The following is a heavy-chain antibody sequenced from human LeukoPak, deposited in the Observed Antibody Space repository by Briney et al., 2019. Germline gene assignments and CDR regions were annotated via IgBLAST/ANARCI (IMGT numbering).Heavy chain of an antibody. CDR2: ISAYNGNT. D-gene: IGHD4-17*01. CDR1: GYTFTSYG. CDR3: ARVRHRAMTTVTHIDY. J-gene: IGHJ4*02. V-gene: IGHV1-18*01. Sequence: GASVKVSCKASGYTFTSYGISWVRQAPGQGLEWMGWISAYNGNTNYAQKLQGRVTMTTDTSTSTAYMELRSLRSDDTAVYYCARVRHRAMTTVTHIDYWGQGTLVTVSS.